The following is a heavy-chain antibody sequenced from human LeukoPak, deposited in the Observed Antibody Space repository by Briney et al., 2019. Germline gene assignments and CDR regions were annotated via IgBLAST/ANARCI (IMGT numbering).Heavy chain of an antibody. CDR2: ISYDGSNK. V-gene: IGHV3-30*04. CDR3: ARANCSSTSCSLDY. Sequence: GGSLRLSCAASGFTFSSYAMHWVRQAPGKGLEWVAVISYDGSNKYYADSVKGRFTISRDNSKNTLYLQMNSLRAEDTAVYYCARANCSSTSCSLDYWGQGTLVTVSS. D-gene: IGHD2-2*01. CDR1: GFTFSSYA. J-gene: IGHJ4*02.